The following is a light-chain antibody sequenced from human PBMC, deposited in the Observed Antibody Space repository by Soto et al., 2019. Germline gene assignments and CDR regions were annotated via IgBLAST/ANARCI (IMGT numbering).Light chain of an antibody. CDR2: GAS. CDR3: HLYGASPPT. V-gene: IGKV3-20*01. CDR1: QSVSISD. J-gene: IGKJ1*01. Sequence: EVVLTQSPGTLSLSPGERATLSCRASQSVSISDLAWYQQKPGQAPSLLISGASGRDTGIPDRFSARGSGTDFTLTIIRLAHEDSAVFYCHLYGASPPTFGQGTKVEI.